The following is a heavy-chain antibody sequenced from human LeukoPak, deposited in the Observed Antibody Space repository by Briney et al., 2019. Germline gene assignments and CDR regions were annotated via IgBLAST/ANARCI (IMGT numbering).Heavy chain of an antibody. CDR1: GFTFSSYS. D-gene: IGHD4-23*01. J-gene: IGHJ3*02. CDR2: ISSSSSYI. V-gene: IGHV3-21*01. CDR3: AREHDYGGRSIAFDI. Sequence: GGSLRLSCAASGFTFSSYSMNWVRQAPGEGLEWVSSISSSSSYIYYADSVKGRFTISRDNAKNSLYLQMNSLRAEDTAVYYCAREHDYGGRSIAFDIWGQGTMVTVSS.